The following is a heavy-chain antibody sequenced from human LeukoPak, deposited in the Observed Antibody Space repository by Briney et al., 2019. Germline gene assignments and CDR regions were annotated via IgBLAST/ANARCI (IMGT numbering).Heavy chain of an antibody. CDR3: ARAGIVVAYGMDV. CDR2: IYYSGST. Sequence: SETLSLTCTVSGGSISSSSYYWGWIRQPPGKGLEWIGYIYYSGSTNYNPSLKSRVTISVDTSKNQFSLKLSSVTAADTAVYYCARAGIVVAYGMDVWGQGTTVTVSS. V-gene: IGHV4-61*05. CDR1: GGSISSSSYY. D-gene: IGHD2-21*01. J-gene: IGHJ6*02.